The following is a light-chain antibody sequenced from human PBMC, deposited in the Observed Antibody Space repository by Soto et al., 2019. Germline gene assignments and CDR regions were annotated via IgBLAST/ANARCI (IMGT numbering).Light chain of an antibody. V-gene: IGKV4-1*01. J-gene: IGKJ2*01. CDR2: WAS. CDR1: QSILYSSNNANY. Sequence: DIVMTQSPESLAVSLGERATINCKSSQSILYSSNNANYLAWYQQKPGQPPKLLIYWASARESGVPDRFSGSGSGKELTHTISSLQAEDVSVYYCQQYYAIPYTFDQGTKLEIK. CDR3: QQYYAIPYT.